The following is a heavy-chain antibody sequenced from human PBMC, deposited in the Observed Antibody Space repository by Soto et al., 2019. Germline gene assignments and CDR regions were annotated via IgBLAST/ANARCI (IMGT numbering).Heavy chain of an antibody. J-gene: IGHJ5*02. CDR3: ARHSGFSTLQPVRGLNWFDP. D-gene: IGHD1-26*01. V-gene: IGHV4-39*01. CDR2: IYYSGST. Sequence: KASETLSLTCTVSGGSISSSSYYWGWIRQPPGKGLEWIGSIYYSGSTYYNPSLKSRVTISVDTSKNQFSLKLSSVTAADTAVYYCARHSGFSTLQPVRGLNWFDPWSQGTLVTVSS. CDR1: GGSISSSSYY.